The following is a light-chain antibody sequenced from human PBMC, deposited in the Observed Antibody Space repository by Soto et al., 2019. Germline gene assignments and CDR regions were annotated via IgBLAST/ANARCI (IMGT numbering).Light chain of an antibody. V-gene: IGLV2-14*01. CDR1: SSDVGGYKY. Sequence: QSVLARPASVSGSPGQSITISCTGTSSDVGGYKYVSWYQQHPGKAPKLMIYEVSNRPSGVSNRFSGSKSGNTASLTISGLQAEDEADYYCSSYTSNNTQVFGTGTKVTVL. J-gene: IGLJ1*01. CDR2: EVS. CDR3: SSYTSNNTQV.